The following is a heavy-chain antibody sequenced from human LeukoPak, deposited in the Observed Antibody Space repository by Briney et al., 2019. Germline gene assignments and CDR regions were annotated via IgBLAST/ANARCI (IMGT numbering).Heavy chain of an antibody. V-gene: IGHV3-23*01. J-gene: IGHJ4*02. Sequence: PGGSLRLSCAASGFTFSSYAMSWVRQAPGKGLEWVSAISGSGGSTYYADSVKGRFTISRDNSKNTLYLQMNSLRAEDTAVYYCAKASLDFWSGYPFDYWGQGTLVTVSS. D-gene: IGHD3-3*01. CDR3: AKASLDFWSGYPFDY. CDR2: ISGSGGST. CDR1: GFTFSSYA.